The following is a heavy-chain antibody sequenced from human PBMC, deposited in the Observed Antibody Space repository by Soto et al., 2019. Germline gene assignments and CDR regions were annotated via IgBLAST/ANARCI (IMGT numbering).Heavy chain of an antibody. CDR3: ARILWFGEITFDY. CDR1: GGSISSCDYY. Sequence: SETLSLTCTVSGGSISSCDYYWSWIRQPPGKGLEWIGYIYYSGSTYYNPSLKSRVTISVDTSKNQFSLKLSSVTAADTAVYYCARILWFGEITFDYWGQGTLVTVSS. V-gene: IGHV4-30-4*01. D-gene: IGHD3-10*01. CDR2: IYYSGST. J-gene: IGHJ4*02.